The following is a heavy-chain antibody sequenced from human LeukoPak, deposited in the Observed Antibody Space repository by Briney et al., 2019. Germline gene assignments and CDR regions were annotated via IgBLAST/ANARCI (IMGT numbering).Heavy chain of an antibody. V-gene: IGHV4-61*02. J-gene: IGHJ5*02. CDR1: GGSISSGSYY. CDR2: IYTSGST. Sequence: MPSETLSLTCTVSGGSISSGSYYWSWIRQPAGKGLEWIGRIYTSGSTNYNPSLKSRVTISVDTSKNQFSLKLSSVTAADTAVYYCARDSPSPSWGQGTLVTVSS. CDR3: ARDSPSPS.